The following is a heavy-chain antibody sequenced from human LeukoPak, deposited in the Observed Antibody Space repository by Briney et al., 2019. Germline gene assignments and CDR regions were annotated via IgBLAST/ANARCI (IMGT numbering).Heavy chain of an antibody. Sequence: GGSLRLSCAASGFTFSRSWMSWVRQAPGKGLEWVANMKEDGSDQYYVDSVKGRFTISRDNAKNSLFIQMDSVRAEDTAVYYCVKGGGKFDSWGQGTLVTVSS. J-gene: IGHJ4*02. D-gene: IGHD1-26*01. V-gene: IGHV3-7*04. CDR3: VKGGGKFDS. CDR2: MKEDGSDQ. CDR1: GFTFSRSW.